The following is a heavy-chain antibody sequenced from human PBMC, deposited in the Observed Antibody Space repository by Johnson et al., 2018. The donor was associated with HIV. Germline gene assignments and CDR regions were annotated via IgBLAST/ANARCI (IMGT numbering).Heavy chain of an antibody. Sequence: QVQLVESGGGLVQPGGSLRLSCAAFGFTFSDYYMSWIRQAPGKGLEWVAYISSSGSTIYYADSVKGRFTISRDNAKNSLYLQMNSLRTEDTALYYCATSSVEAGFDIWGQGTMVTVSS. J-gene: IGHJ3*02. D-gene: IGHD3-10*01. CDR1: GFTFSDYY. CDR3: ATSSVEAGFDI. V-gene: IGHV3-11*04. CDR2: ISSSGSTI.